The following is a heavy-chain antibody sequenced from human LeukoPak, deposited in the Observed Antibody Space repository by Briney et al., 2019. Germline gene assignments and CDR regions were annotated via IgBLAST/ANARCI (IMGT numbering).Heavy chain of an antibody. CDR3: ASTEEADLVIFGY. J-gene: IGHJ4*02. V-gene: IGHV1-2*06. Sequence: ASVKVSCKASGYTFTGYYMHWVRQAPGQGLEWMGRINPNSGGTNYAQKFQGRVTMTRDTSISTAYMELSRLRSDDTAVYYCASTEEADLVIFGYWGQGTLVTVS. D-gene: IGHD1-14*01. CDR1: GYTFTGYY. CDR2: INPNSGGT.